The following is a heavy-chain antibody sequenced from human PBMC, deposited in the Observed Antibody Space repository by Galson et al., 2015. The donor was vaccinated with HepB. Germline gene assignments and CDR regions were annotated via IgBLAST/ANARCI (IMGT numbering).Heavy chain of an antibody. D-gene: IGHD3-10*01. CDR1: GFTFSDYW. CDR3: ARAVYYGSGSDAFDM. Sequence: SLRLSCAASGFTFSDYWVNWVRQAPGQGLEWVANIQQHASEKHYVDSVKGRFTISRDNAKNSLYLHMNSLRAEDTAIYYCARAVYYGSGSDAFDMWGQGTMVTVSS. V-gene: IGHV3-7*01. J-gene: IGHJ3*02. CDR2: IQQHASEK.